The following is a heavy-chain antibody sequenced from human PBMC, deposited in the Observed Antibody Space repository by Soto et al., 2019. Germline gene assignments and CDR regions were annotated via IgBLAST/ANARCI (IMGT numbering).Heavy chain of an antibody. CDR1: GFTFSSYG. CDR2: ISYDGSNK. Sequence: QVQLVESGGGVVQPGRSLRLSCAASGFTFSSYGMHWVRQAPGKGLEWVAVISYDGSNKYYADSVKGRFTISRDNSKNTMSLQMDSLRDEDTAVYYCAKGLSSPRGGMDVWGQMTTVTVSS. D-gene: IGHD6-13*01. CDR3: AKGLSSPRGGMDV. V-gene: IGHV3-30*18. J-gene: IGHJ6*02.